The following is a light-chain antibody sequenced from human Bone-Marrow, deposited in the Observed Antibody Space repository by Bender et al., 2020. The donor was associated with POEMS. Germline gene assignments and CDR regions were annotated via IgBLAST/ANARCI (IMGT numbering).Light chain of an antibody. V-gene: IGLV2-23*02. CDR1: SSDFGNYNL. Sequence: QSALTQPASVSGSPGQSITIPCTGTSSDFGNYNLVSWYQQVPGKAPKLIIHEVSKRPSGVSNRFSGSRSGYTASLTISGLQAEDEANYYCCSYTSSGTFVFGGGTKLTVL. CDR3: CSYTSSGTFV. J-gene: IGLJ2*01. CDR2: EVS.